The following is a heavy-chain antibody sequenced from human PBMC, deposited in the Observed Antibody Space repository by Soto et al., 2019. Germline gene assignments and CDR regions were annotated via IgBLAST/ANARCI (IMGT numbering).Heavy chain of an antibody. Sequence: SETLSLTCTVSGGSVSSGGYYWSWIRQPPGKGLEWIGHMYYSTITNYNPSLKSRVTISVDTSKNQFSLWLSSVTTADTAVYYCAREATTPSWFDPWGQGALVTVSS. J-gene: IGHJ5*02. CDR1: GGSVSSGGYY. CDR3: AREATTPSWFDP. V-gene: IGHV4-61*08. CDR2: MYYSTIT. D-gene: IGHD5-12*01.